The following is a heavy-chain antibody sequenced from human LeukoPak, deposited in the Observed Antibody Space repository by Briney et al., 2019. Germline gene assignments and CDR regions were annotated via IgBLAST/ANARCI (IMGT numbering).Heavy chain of an antibody. J-gene: IGHJ4*02. CDR3: AKDTWWELLSHAAYFDY. Sequence: AGGSLRLSCAASGFTFSSYAMSWVRQAPGKGLEWVSAISGSGGSTYYADSVKGRFTISRDNSKNTLYLQMNSLRAEDTAVYYCAKDTWWELLSHAAYFDYWGQGTLVTVSS. V-gene: IGHV3-23*01. CDR1: GFTFSSYA. CDR2: ISGSGGST. D-gene: IGHD1-26*01.